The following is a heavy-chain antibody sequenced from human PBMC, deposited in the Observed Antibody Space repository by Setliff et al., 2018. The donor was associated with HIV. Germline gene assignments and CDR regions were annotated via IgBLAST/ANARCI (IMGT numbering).Heavy chain of an antibody. CDR2: IWYDGSSK. CDR1: GFTFSSYG. J-gene: IGHJ6*03. Sequence: LKISCAASGFTFSSYGMHWVRQAPGKGLEWVAIIWYDGSSKYYADSVKGRFTISRDTSKDTLYLQMNSLRAEDTAVYYCARVVGVAPYYYMDVWGKGTTVTVSS. D-gene: IGHD2-15*01. CDR3: ARVVGVAPYYYMDV. V-gene: IGHV3-33*01.